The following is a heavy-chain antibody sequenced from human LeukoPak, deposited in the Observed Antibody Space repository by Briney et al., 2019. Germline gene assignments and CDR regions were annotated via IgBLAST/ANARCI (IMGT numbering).Heavy chain of an antibody. CDR2: VLDSGRT. V-gene: IGHV4-59*11. CDR3: TTIKRGNIFGYFDF. CDR1: GGSMTTHH. Sequence: SETLSLTCTVSGGSMTTHHWNWIRQTPGKGLEWIGYVLDSGRTKENPSLKSRVTLSADTSKNQLSLRLSSVTAADTAVYYCTTIKRGNIFGYFDFWGQGILVTVSS. J-gene: IGHJ4*02. D-gene: IGHD5-18*01.